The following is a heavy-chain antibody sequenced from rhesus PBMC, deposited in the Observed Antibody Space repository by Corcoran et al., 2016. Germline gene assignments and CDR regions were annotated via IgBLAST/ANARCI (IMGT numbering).Heavy chain of an antibody. CDR3: TRDFDYDFDY. D-gene: IGHD3-40*01. V-gene: IGHV4-160*01. CDR1: GYSISSNY. CDR2: IYGSDGST. J-gene: IGHJ4*01. Sequence: QVQLQESGPGLVKPSEILSLPCAVSGYSISSNYWRWIRHPQGKGLEWIGSIYGSDGSTYYNPSLKSRVTISTDTSKNHFSLKLTSVTAADTAVYYCTRDFDYDFDYWGQGVLVTVSS.